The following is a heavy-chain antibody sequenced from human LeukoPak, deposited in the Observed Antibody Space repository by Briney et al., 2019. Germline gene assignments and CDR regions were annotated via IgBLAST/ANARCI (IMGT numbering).Heavy chain of an antibody. CDR1: GESFSGYY. CDR3: ARGASCGGDCYWEDYYYYGTDV. CDR2: INDSGTT. Sequence: SETLSLTCAVYGESFSGYYWSWIRQPPGKGLEWIREINDSGTTNYNPSLKSRVTISIDSSKNQFSLKLSSVTAADTAVYYCARGASCGGDCYWEDYYYYGTDVWGQGTTVTVSS. J-gene: IGHJ6*02. D-gene: IGHD2-21*02. V-gene: IGHV4-34*01.